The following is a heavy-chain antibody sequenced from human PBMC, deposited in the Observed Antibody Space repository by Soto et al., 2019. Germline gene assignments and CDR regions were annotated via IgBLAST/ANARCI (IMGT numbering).Heavy chain of an antibody. J-gene: IGHJ4*02. CDR3: ARDNGYGHFDS. CDR2: MFYSGST. D-gene: IGHD5-12*01. Sequence: QVQLQESGPGLVKPSQTLSLTCTVSGASISSGRSSWSWIRPHPGKGLEWIGYMFYSGSTYSHPSLKSRVNISADTSKNQFSLRLTSVTPADTAMYYCARDNGYGHFDSWGQGTLVTVSS. CDR1: GASISSGRSS. V-gene: IGHV4-31*03.